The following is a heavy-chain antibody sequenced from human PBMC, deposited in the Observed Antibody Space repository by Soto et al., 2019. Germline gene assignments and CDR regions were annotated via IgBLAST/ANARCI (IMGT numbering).Heavy chain of an antibody. CDR1: GFSLSASEVG. Sequence: QITLKESGPTLVKPTQTLTLTCTFSGFSLSASEVGVGWIRQPPGKALEWLALIYGDDEKLYSPSLKSRLTITKDTAKNQAVLTMTKMEPVATAPYYCAQSKWELLRAFEVWGQGTKVTVSS. D-gene: IGHD1-26*01. V-gene: IGHV2-5*02. CDR3: AQSKWELLRAFEV. CDR2: IYGDDEK. J-gene: IGHJ3*01.